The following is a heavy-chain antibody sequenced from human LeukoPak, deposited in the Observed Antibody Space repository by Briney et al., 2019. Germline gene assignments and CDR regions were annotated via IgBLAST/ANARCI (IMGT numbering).Heavy chain of an antibody. CDR3: AKDRAEYSSSWTLFDY. V-gene: IGHV3-30*07. J-gene: IGHJ4*02. CDR2: ISYDGSNK. Sequence: GGSLRLSCAASGFTFSSYAMHWVRQAPGKGLEWVAVISYDGSNKYYADSVKGRFTISRDNSKNTLYLQMNSLRAEDTAVYYCAKDRAEYSSSWTLFDYWGQGTLVTVSS. CDR1: GFTFSSYA. D-gene: IGHD6-13*01.